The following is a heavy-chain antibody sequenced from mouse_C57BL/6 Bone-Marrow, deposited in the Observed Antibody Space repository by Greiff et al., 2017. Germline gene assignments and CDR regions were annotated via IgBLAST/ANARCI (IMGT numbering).Heavy chain of an antibody. Sequence: VQLQQSGTVLARPGASVKMSCKTSGYTLTSYWMHWVKQRPGQGLEWIGAIYPGNSDTSYNQKFKGKAKLTAVTSASTAYMELSSLTNEDSAVYYCTRGDYGSLYYLDYWGQGTTLTVSS. CDR3: TRGDYGSLYYLDY. J-gene: IGHJ2*01. V-gene: IGHV1-5*01. D-gene: IGHD1-1*01. CDR2: IYPGNSDT. CDR1: GYTLTSYW.